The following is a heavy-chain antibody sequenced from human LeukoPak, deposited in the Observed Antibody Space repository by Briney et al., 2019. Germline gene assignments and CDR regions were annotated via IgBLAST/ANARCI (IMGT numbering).Heavy chain of an antibody. Sequence: SETLSLTCAVYGGSFSSSSYYWGWIRQPPGKGLEWIGSIYYSGSTYYNPSLKSRVTISVDTSKNQFSLKLSSVAAAETAVYYCAVRQNDAFDIWGQGTMVTVSS. J-gene: IGHJ3*02. V-gene: IGHV4-39*01. CDR2: IYYSGST. CDR3: AVRQNDAFDI. CDR1: GGSFSSSSYY. D-gene: IGHD1-1*01.